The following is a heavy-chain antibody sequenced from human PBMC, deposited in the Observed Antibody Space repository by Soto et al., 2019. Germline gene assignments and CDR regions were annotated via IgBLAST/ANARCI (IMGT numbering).Heavy chain of an antibody. CDR3: ARSDSSGWYWGSRIRTGLDY. CDR2: IKHSGST. CDR1: GGSFSGYY. D-gene: IGHD6-19*01. J-gene: IGHJ4*02. V-gene: IGHV4-34*01. Sequence: QVQLQQWGAGLLKPSETLSLTCAVYGGSFSGYYWSWIRQPPGKGLEWIGEIKHSGSTNYNPSLKSRVTPSVDTSKNQFSLKLSSVTASDTAVYYCARSDSSGWYWGSRIRTGLDYWGQGTLVTVAS.